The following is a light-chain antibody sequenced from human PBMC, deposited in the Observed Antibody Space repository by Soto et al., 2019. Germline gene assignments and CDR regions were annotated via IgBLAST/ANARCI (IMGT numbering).Light chain of an antibody. J-gene: IGLJ2*01. CDR3: QSYDSSMRGVV. CDR2: ANI. V-gene: IGLV1-40*01. Sequence: QSVLTQPPSVSGAPGQTVTLSCTGRSSNIGAAYDVHWYQHLPGTAPKLLIYANINRPSGVPDRFSGSKSGTSASRAITGLQAEDEADYYCQSYDSSMRGVVFGGWTKLTVL. CDR1: SSNIGAAYD.